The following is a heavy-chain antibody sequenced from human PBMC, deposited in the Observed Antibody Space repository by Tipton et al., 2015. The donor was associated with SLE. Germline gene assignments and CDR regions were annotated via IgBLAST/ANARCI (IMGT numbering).Heavy chain of an antibody. D-gene: IGHD3-10*01. Sequence: QSGAEVKKPGASVKVSCKASGYTFTSYYMHWVRQAPGQGLEWMGIINPSGGSTSYTQKFQGRVTMTRDTSTSTVYMELRSLRSDDTAVYYCARDLGITMVQGAQGYWGQGTLVTVSS. J-gene: IGHJ4*02. CDR3: ARDLGITMVQGAQGY. CDR2: INPSGGST. CDR1: GYTFTSYY. V-gene: IGHV1-46*01.